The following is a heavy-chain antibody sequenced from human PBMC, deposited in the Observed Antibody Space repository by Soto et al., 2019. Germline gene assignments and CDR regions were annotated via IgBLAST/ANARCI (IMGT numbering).Heavy chain of an antibody. CDR1: GYTFTNYD. J-gene: IGHJ5*02. CDR2: MNPNSGNA. CDR3: ARDFRFRGGPVAS. V-gene: IGHV1-8*01. Sequence: QVQLAQSGAEVKKPGASVKVSCKASGYTFTNYDLNWVRQAPGQGLEWMGWMNPNSGNAAPAQKFQGRLTMPRNTSISTAYLELSSLRSEDTAVYYCARDFRFRGGPVASWGQGTLVIVSS. D-gene: IGHD3-10*01.